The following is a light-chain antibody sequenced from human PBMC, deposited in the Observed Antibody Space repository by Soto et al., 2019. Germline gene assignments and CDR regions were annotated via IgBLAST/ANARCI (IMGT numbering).Light chain of an antibody. Sequence: QAVLTQEPSLTVSPGGTVTLTCGSSTGAVTSDHYPYWFQQKPGHGPTKLISDTSIRNSCTPSRFSGSLLGGKAALTLSGAQPEDEADYYCMLFDSGIRVFGGGTKVTVL. J-gene: IGLJ3*02. CDR1: TGAVTSDHY. V-gene: IGLV7-46*01. CDR2: DTS. CDR3: MLFDSGIRV.